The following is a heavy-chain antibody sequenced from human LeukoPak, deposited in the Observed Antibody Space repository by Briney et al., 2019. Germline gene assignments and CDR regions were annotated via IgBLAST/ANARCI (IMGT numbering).Heavy chain of an antibody. D-gene: IGHD4-17*01. CDR1: GGSISSSSYY. CDR3: AREPGVRLRWFDP. Sequence: SETLSLTCTVSGGSISSSSYYWGWIRQPPGKGLEWIGSIYYSGSTYYNPSLKSRVTISVDTSKNQFSLKLSSVTAADTAVYYCAREPGVRLRWFDPWGQGTLVTVSS. J-gene: IGHJ5*02. V-gene: IGHV4-39*02. CDR2: IYYSGST.